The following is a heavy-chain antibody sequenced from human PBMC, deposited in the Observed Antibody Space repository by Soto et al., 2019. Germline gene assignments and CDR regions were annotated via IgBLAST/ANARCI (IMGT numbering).Heavy chain of an antibody. V-gene: IGHV3-48*02. D-gene: IGHD3-10*01. J-gene: IGHJ6*02. CDR2: ISSSSSTI. CDR1: GVKFSSYS. Sequence: WGSKRHSCAASGVKFSSYSMNWVSKDTGKGLEWVSYISSSSSTIYYADSVKGRFTISRDNAKNSLYLQMNSLRDEDTAVYYCARDLGYYYGSGSYYRYYYYGMDVWGQGTTVTVSS. CDR3: ARDLGYYYGSGSYYRYYYYGMDV.